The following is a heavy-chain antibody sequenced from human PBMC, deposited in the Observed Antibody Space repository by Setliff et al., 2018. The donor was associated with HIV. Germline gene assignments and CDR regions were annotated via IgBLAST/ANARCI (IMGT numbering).Heavy chain of an antibody. V-gene: IGHV4-39*02. CDR3: AGDSGYPSNWFDP. CDR2: TYYSGTT. D-gene: IGHD3-22*01. CDR1: GGSISSDSFH. Sequence: SETLSLTCTVSGGSISSDSFHWGWFRQPPGEGLEWIGSTYYSGTTYYAPSLETRLTVSVDTSTNQFSLKLTSVTAADTAMYFCAGDSGYPSNWFDPWGQGILVTVSS. J-gene: IGHJ5*02.